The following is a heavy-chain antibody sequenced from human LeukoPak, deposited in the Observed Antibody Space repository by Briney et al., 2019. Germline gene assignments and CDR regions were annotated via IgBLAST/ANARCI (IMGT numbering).Heavy chain of an antibody. D-gene: IGHD3-22*01. CDR2: IIGNGGAT. Sequence: GGSLRLSCAASGFTFNNYAMTWVRQAPGKGLEWVSSIIGNGGATYYADSVKGRFTISRDNSQDTLHMQMSSLSDDDTAVYYCPEDLRYYYDSPADHWGQGTLVTVSS. CDR3: PEDLRYYYDSPADH. CDR1: GFTFNNYA. V-gene: IGHV3-23*01. J-gene: IGHJ4*02.